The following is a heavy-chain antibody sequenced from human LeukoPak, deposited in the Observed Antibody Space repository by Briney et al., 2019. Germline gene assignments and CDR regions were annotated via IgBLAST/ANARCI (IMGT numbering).Heavy chain of an antibody. J-gene: IGHJ4*02. Sequence: SQTLSLTCTVSGGSISSGSYYWSWIRQPAGRGLEWIGRIYTSGSTNYNPSLKSRVTISVDTSKNHFSLKLSSVTAADTAVYYCAREDSSGYYYGRLDYWGQGTLVTVSS. CDR1: GGSISSGSYY. CDR3: AREDSSGYYYGRLDY. CDR2: IYTSGST. V-gene: IGHV4-61*02. D-gene: IGHD3-22*01.